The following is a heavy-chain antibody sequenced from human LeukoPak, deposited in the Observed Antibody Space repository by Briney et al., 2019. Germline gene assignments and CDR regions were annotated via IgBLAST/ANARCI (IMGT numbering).Heavy chain of an antibody. J-gene: IGHJ3*02. CDR3: ARGHTLAVDRREGDPFDI. CDR2: VYRSGTT. D-gene: IGHD4-23*01. CDR1: GDSTTSDYY. V-gene: IGHV4-38-2*01. Sequence: PSETLSLTCAVSGDSTTSDYYWVWIRQPPGKGLEWIGNVYRSGTTYYNPSLKSRVTMSVDTATDQFSLKLISVTAADTAVYYCARGHTLAVDRREGDPFDIWGQGTMVIVS.